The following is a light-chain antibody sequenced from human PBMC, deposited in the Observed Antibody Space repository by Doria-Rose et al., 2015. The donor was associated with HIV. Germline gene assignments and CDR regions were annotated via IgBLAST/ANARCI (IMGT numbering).Light chain of an antibody. CDR1: QSLLHSNGYNY. J-gene: IGKJ1*01. V-gene: IGKV2-28*01. CDR3: MQALQTPPWT. CDR2: LGS. Sequence: SPLSLPVTPGEPASISCRSSQSLLHSNGYNYMDWYLQKPGQSPQLLIYLGSNRASGVPDRFSGSGSGTDFTLKISRVEAEDVGVYYCMQALQTPPWTFGQGTK.